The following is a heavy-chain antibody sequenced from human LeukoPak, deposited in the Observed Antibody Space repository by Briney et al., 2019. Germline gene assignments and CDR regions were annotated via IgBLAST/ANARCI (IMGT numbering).Heavy chain of an antibody. CDR3: ARDYMVRGTKAYYYYMDV. CDR1: GFTFSSYW. D-gene: IGHD3-10*01. Sequence: GGSLRLSCAASGFTFSSYWMSWVRQAPGKGLEWVANIKQDGSEKYYVDSVKGRFTISRDNAKNSLYLQMNSLRAEDTAVYYCARDYMVRGTKAYYYYMDVWGKGTTVTISS. CDR2: IKQDGSEK. V-gene: IGHV3-7*01. J-gene: IGHJ6*03.